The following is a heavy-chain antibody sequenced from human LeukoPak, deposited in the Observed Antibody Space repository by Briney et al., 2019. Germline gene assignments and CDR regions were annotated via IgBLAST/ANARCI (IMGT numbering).Heavy chain of an antibody. CDR2: ISYDGSNK. Sequence: TGGSLRLSCAASGFTFSSYAMSWVRQAPGKGLEWVAVISYDGSNKYYADSVKGRFTISRDNSKNTLYLQMNSLRAEDTAVYYCVWGIAVAGRVYWGQGTLVTVSS. V-gene: IGHV3-30*03. J-gene: IGHJ4*02. CDR3: VWGIAVAGRVY. CDR1: GFTFSSYA. D-gene: IGHD6-19*01.